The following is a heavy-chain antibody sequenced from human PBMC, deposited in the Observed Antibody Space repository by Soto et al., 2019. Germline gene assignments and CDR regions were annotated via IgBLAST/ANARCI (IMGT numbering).Heavy chain of an antibody. CDR3: ARTLYGDNVDY. D-gene: IGHD4-17*01. V-gene: IGHV1-8*01. J-gene: IGHJ4*02. CDR1: GYTFTHNQ. Sequence: ASLKVSCKTSGYTFTHNQIFWVRQATGQGLEWMGWMNPHSGNTGYAQKFQGRVTMTRNTSISTAYMELSSLRSEDTAVYYCARTLYGDNVDYWGQGPLVTVSS. CDR2: MNPHSGNT.